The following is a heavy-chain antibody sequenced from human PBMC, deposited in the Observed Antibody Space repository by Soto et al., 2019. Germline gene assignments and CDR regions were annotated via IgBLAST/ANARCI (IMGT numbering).Heavy chain of an antibody. J-gene: IGHJ5*02. Sequence: PSETLSLTCTVSGGSISSSSYYWGWIRQPPGKGLEWIGSIYYSGSTYYNPSLKSRVTISVDTSKNQFSLKLSSVTAADTAVYYCARGFLEWLYKSYNWFDPWGQGTLVTVSS. D-gene: IGHD3-3*01. CDR1: GGSISSSSYY. V-gene: IGHV4-39*01. CDR3: ARGFLEWLYKSYNWFDP. CDR2: IYYSGST.